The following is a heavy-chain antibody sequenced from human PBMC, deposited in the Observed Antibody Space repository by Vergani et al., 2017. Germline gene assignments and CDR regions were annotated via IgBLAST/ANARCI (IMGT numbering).Heavy chain of an antibody. J-gene: IGHJ3*02. V-gene: IGHV5-51*03. CDR3: ARRVVPAATGGAFDI. Sequence: EVQLVQSGAEVQKPGESLKISCKGSGYSFTSYWIGWVRQMPGKGLEWMGIIYPGDSDTRYSPSFQGKVTISADKSISTAYLQWSSLKASDTAMYYCARRVVPAATGGAFDIWGQGTMVTVSS. CDR2: IYPGDSDT. CDR1: GYSFTSYW. D-gene: IGHD2-2*01.